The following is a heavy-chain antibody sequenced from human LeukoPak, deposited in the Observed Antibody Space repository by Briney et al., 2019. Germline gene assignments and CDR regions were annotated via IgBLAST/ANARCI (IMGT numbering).Heavy chain of an antibody. V-gene: IGHV3-30*04. Sequence: GALRLSCAASGFTFSSYAMHWVRKAPGKGLEWVAVISYDGSNKYYADSVKGRFTISRDNSKNTLYLQMNSLRAEDTAVYYCARDPLDDSSGYYPPSFDYWGQGTLVTVSS. CDR1: GFTFSSYA. CDR2: ISYDGSNK. CDR3: ARDPLDDSSGYYPPSFDY. J-gene: IGHJ4*02. D-gene: IGHD3-22*01.